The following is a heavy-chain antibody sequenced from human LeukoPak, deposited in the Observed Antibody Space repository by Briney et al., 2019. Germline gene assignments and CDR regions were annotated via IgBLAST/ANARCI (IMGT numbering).Heavy chain of an antibody. CDR2: IYYTGTT. D-gene: IGHD3-10*01. V-gene: IGHV4-30-4*08. J-gene: IGHJ5*02. CDR1: GGSISSGGYY. CDR3: ARAENYYGSGSYRPFIWFDP. Sequence: SQTLSLTCTVSGGSISSGGYYWSWIRQHPGKGLEWIGYIYYTGTTYYTPSLKSRLTISVDTSKNQFSLKLSSVTAADTAVYYCARAENYYGSGSYRPFIWFDPWAREPWSPSPQ.